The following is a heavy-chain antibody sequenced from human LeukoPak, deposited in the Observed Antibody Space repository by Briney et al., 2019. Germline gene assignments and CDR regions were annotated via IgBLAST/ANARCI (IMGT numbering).Heavy chain of an antibody. CDR2: ISSNGGST. V-gene: IGHV3-64*01. CDR3: ARASSIAARLVFYFDY. D-gene: IGHD6-6*01. Sequence: HPGGSLRLSCAASGFTISSYAMHWVRQAPGKGLEYVSAISSNGGSTYYANSVKGRFTISRDNSKNTLYLQMGSLRAEDMAVYYCARASSIAARLVFYFDYWGQGTLVTVSS. CDR1: GFTISSYA. J-gene: IGHJ4*02.